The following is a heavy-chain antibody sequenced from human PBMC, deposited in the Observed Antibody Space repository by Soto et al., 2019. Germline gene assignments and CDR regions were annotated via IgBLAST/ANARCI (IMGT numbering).Heavy chain of an antibody. CDR1: GFTFSDYY. V-gene: IGHV3-11*01. CDR3: ARGEFITWFGELTPNFDY. D-gene: IGHD3-10*01. CDR2: ISSSGSTI. J-gene: IGHJ4*02. Sequence: QVQLVESGGGLVKPGGSLRLSCAASGFTFSDYYMSWIRQAPGKGLEWVSDISSSGSTIYYADSVKGRFTIARDNAKNSLYLQMNTLRAEDTAVYYCARGEFITWFGELTPNFDYWGQGTLVTVSS.